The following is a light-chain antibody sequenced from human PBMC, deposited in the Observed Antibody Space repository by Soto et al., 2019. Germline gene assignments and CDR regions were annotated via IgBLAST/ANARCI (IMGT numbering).Light chain of an antibody. CDR3: QQHADYPIT. V-gene: IGKV1-5*03. Sequence: DIQMTQSPSTLSGSVGDRVTITCRASQTISSWLAWYQQKPGKAPKLLIYKASTLKSGVPSRFSGSASGTEFTLTISSLQPDDFATYYCQQHADYPITFGGGTKVAIK. CDR1: QTISSW. CDR2: KAS. J-gene: IGKJ4*01.